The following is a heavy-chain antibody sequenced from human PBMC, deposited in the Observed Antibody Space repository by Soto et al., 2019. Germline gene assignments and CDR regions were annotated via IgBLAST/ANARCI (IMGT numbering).Heavy chain of an antibody. CDR3: ARCGSSVSCYLFDP. D-gene: IGHD2-2*01. CDR2: IKQDGSEK. Sequence: EVQLVESGGGLVQPGGSLRLSCAASGFTFSGYWMSWVRQAPGKGLEWVANIKQDGSEKYYVDSVKGRFTISRDNAKNSLSLQMSSLRAEDTAVYYCARCGSSVSCYLFDPWGQGNLVTVSS. J-gene: IGHJ5*02. V-gene: IGHV3-7*01. CDR1: GFTFSGYW.